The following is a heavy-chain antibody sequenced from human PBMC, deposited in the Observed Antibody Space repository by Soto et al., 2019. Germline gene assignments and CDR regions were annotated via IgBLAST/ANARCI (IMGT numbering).Heavy chain of an antibody. Sequence: GASVKVSCKASGGTFSSYAISWVRQAPGQGLEWMGGIIPIFGTANYAQKFQGRVTITADESTSTAYMELSSLRSEDTAVYYCAGPTYYYDSSGLIFDYWGQGTLVTVSS. J-gene: IGHJ4*02. D-gene: IGHD3-22*01. CDR1: GGTFSSYA. CDR3: AGPTYYYDSSGLIFDY. CDR2: IIPIFGTA. V-gene: IGHV1-69*13.